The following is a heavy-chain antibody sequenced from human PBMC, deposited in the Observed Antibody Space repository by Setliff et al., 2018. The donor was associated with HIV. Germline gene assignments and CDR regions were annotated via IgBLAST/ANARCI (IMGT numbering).Heavy chain of an antibody. CDR3: ARHSGGSFYNFWSGDYYYYGMDA. Sequence: SETLSLTCAVSGGSISSSNWWSWVRQPPGKGLEWIGSIYHSGSTYYNPSLKSRVTISVDTSKNQFSLKLSSVTAADTAVYYCARHSGGSFYNFWSGDYYYYGMDAWGQGTTVTVSS. D-gene: IGHD3-3*01. CDR2: IYHSGST. V-gene: IGHV4-4*02. CDR1: GGSISSSNW. J-gene: IGHJ6*02.